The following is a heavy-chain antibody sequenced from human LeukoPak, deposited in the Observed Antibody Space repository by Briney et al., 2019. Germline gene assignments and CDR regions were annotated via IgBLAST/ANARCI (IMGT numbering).Heavy chain of an antibody. V-gene: IGHV1-2*02. J-gene: IGHJ5*02. CDR2: INPNSGGT. D-gene: IGHD2-21*01. CDR3: ARADRPDGGPYLIGP. CDR1: GYSFTDYY. Sequence: ASVKVSCKTSGYSFTDYYMHWVRQAPGQGLEWMGWINPNSGGTSSAQKFQGGLTMTRDTSITTVYMEVSWLTSDDTAIYYCARADRPDGGPYLIGPWGQGTLVTVSS.